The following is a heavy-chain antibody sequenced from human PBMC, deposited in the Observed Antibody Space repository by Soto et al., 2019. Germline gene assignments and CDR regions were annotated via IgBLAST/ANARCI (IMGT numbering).Heavy chain of an antibody. D-gene: IGHD3-10*01. CDR1: GFTFSSYS. V-gene: IGHV3-48*01. CDR2: ISSSSGAI. CDR3: AKDRGPVDY. Sequence: GGSLRLSCAASGFTFSSYSMNWVRQAPGKGLEWVSYISSSSGAIYYADSVKGRFTMSRDNAKDSLYLQMNSLRAEDTAVYYCAKDRGPVDYWGQGTLVTVSS. J-gene: IGHJ4*02.